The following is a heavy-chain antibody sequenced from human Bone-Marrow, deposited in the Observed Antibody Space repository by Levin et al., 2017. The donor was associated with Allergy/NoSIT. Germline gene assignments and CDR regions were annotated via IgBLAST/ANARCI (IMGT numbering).Heavy chain of an antibody. D-gene: IGHD5-12*01. Sequence: SQTLSLTCAIPGDSVSNKSVAWNWTRQSPSRGLEWLGRTYYRFKRYTDYAVSVESRIAISPDTSKNHFSLHLASVTPDDTAVFYCARDRRGYSGEDYFDYWSQGTLVTVSS. CDR2: TYYRFKRYT. J-gene: IGHJ4*02. V-gene: IGHV6-1*01. CDR1: GDSVSNKSVA. CDR3: ARDRRGYSGEDYFDY.